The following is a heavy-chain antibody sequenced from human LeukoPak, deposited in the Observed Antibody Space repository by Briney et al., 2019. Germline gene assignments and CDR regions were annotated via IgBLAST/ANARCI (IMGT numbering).Heavy chain of an antibody. V-gene: IGHV4-59*01. CDR2: INYSGTT. D-gene: IGHD2-15*01. CDR3: ARGAGWYDY. CDR1: GDSINSYY. J-gene: IGHJ4*02. Sequence: SETLSLTCNVSGDSINSYYWSWIRQPPGKGLEWMGYINYSGTTKYNPSLKSRVTISLDTSKNQFSLKLSSVTAADTDVYYCARGAGWYDYWGQGTLVTVSS.